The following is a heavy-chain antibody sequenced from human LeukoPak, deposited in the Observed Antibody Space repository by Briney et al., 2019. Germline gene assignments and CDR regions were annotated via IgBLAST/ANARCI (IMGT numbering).Heavy chain of an antibody. CDR1: GFTFRSYS. Sequence: PGGSLRLSCAASGFTFRSYSMNWVRQAPGKGLEWVAFISSSSSYIYYADSVKGRFTISRDNAKNSLYLQMNSLRAEDTAVYYCAREFGSSGYAPFDYWGQGTLVTVSS. V-gene: IGHV3-21*01. D-gene: IGHD3-22*01. J-gene: IGHJ4*02. CDR2: ISSSSSYI. CDR3: AREFGSSGYAPFDY.